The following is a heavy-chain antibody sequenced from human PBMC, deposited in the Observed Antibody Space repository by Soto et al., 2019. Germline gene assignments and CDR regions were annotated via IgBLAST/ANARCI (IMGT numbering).Heavy chain of an antibody. CDR1: GYTFTSYA. J-gene: IGHJ4*02. D-gene: IGHD5-12*01. Sequence: ASVKVSCKASGYTFTSYAMHWVRQAPGQRLEWMGWINAGNGNTKYSQKFQGRVTITRDTSASTAYMELSSLRSEDTAVYYCARTELSGYSGYDDYFDYWGQGTLVTVSS. CDR2: INAGNGNT. CDR3: ARTELSGYSGYDDYFDY. V-gene: IGHV1-3*01.